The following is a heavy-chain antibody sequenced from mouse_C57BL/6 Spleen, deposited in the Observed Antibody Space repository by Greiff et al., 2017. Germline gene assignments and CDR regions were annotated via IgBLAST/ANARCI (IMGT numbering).Heavy chain of an antibody. J-gene: IGHJ3*01. Sequence: EVQLQQPGPGLVKPSPSLSLSCSVSGYSITSGYYWNWIRQFPGNKLEWMGYISYDGSNNYNPSLKNRISITRDTSKNQFFLQLNSVTTEDTATYYCARDEGLPFAYWGQGTLVTVSA. CDR3: ARDEGLPFAY. V-gene: IGHV3-6*01. CDR2: ISYDGSN. D-gene: IGHD2-2*01. CDR1: GYSITSGYY.